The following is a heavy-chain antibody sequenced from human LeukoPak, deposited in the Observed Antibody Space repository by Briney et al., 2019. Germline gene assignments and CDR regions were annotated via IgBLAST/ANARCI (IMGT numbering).Heavy chain of an antibody. D-gene: IGHD6-13*01. CDR3: AKVLLGIAAAGGDY. J-gene: IGHJ4*02. V-gene: IGHV3-23*01. Sequence: NGGTAHYAASVKGRFTISRDNSKNTLYLQMNSLRAEDTAVYYCAKVLLGIAAAGGDYWGQGTLVTVSS. CDR2: NGGTA.